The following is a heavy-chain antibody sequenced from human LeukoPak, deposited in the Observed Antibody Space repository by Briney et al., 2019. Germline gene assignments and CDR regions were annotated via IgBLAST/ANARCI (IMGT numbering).Heavy chain of an antibody. CDR1: GGSFSGYY. CDR3: ARESEDWGNAFDI. CDR2: INHSGST. D-gene: IGHD7-27*01. Sequence: SETLSLTCAVYGGSFSGYYWNWIRQPPGKGLEWIGEINHSGSTNYNPSLKSRVTISVDTSKNQFSLKLSSVTAADTAVYYCARESEDWGNAFDIWGQGTMVTVSS. J-gene: IGHJ3*02. V-gene: IGHV4-34*01.